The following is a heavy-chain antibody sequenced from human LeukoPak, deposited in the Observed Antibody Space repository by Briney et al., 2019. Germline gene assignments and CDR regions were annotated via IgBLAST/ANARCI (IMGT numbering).Heavy chain of an antibody. CDR3: ARDYGGTWYFDL. Sequence: GASVKVSCKASGYTFTGYYLHWVRQAPGQGLEWVGWVNPNSGDTNDAQKLQGRVSMTRDTSISTAYMELSGLRSDDTAVYYCARDYGGTWYFDLWGRGTLVIVSS. CDR1: GYTFTGYY. CDR2: VNPNSGDT. D-gene: IGHD4-23*01. V-gene: IGHV1-2*02. J-gene: IGHJ2*01.